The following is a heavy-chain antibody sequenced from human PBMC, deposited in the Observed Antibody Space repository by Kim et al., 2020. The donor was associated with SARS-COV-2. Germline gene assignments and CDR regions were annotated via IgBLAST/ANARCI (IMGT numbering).Heavy chain of an antibody. CDR2: IDWDDDK. Sequence: SGPTLVNPTQTLTLTCTFSGFSLSTSGMCVSWIRQPPGKALEWLARIDWDDDKYYSTSLKTRLTISKDTSKNQVVLTMTNMDPVDTATYYCARSHYDILTGYYTAFDLWGQGTMVTVSS. D-gene: IGHD3-9*01. CDR1: GFSLSTSGMC. CDR3: ARSHYDILTGYYTAFDL. V-gene: IGHV2-70*11. J-gene: IGHJ3*01.